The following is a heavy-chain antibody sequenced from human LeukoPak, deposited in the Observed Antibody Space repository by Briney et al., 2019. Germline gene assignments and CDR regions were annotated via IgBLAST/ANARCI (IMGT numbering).Heavy chain of an antibody. D-gene: IGHD3-22*01. Sequence: SETLSLTCTVSGGSISSYYWSWIRQPPGEGLEWIGYIYYSGSTNYNPSLKSRVTISVDTSKNQFSLKLSSVTAADTAVYYCARSYYYDSSGYFGPYFDYWGQGTLVTVSS. CDR3: ARSYYYDSSGYFGPYFDY. V-gene: IGHV4-59*01. CDR1: GGSISSYY. J-gene: IGHJ4*02. CDR2: IYYSGST.